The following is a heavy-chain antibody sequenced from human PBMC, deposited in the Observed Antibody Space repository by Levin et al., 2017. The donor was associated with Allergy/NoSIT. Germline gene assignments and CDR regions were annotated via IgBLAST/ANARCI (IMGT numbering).Heavy chain of an antibody. CDR3: AKDLPDYYYYYYMDV. CDR1: GFTFSSYA. CDR2: ISGSGGST. V-gene: IGHV3-23*01. Sequence: SCAASGFTFSSYAMSWVRQAPGKGLEWVSAISGSGGSTYYADSVKGRFTISRDNSKHTLYLQLNSLRAEDTAVYYCAKDLPDYYYYYYMDVWGKGTTVTVSS. J-gene: IGHJ6*03.